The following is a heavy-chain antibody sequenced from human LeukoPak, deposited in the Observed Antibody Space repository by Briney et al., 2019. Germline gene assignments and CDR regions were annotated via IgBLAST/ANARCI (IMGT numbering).Heavy chain of an antibody. V-gene: IGHV3-23*01. J-gene: IGHJ4*02. Sequence: PGGSLRLSCATSGFTFSDHFMDWVRQAPGKGLEWVSSIRGSDGSTYYADSVKGRFAISRDNSKNTLYLQMNSLRAEDTAVYYCAKDVYGDYGGLDYWGQGTLVTVSS. CDR2: IRGSDGST. CDR3: AKDVYGDYGGLDY. CDR1: GFTFSDHF. D-gene: IGHD4-17*01.